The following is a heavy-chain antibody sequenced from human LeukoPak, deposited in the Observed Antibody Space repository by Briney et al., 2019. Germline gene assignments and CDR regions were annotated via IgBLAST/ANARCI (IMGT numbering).Heavy chain of an antibody. D-gene: IGHD1-26*01. J-gene: IGHJ3*02. CDR1: GGSFSGYY. CDR2: INHSGST. CDR3: ASGSGSTRGAFDI. V-gene: IGHV4-34*01. Sequence: PSETLSLTCAVYGGSFSGYYWSWIRQPPGKGLEWIGEINHSGSTNYNPSLKSRVTISVDTSKNQFSLKLSSVTAADTAVYYCASGSGSTRGAFDIWGQGTMVTVSS.